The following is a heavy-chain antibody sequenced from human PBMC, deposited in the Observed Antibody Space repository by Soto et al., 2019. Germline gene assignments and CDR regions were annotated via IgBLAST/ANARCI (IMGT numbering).Heavy chain of an antibody. J-gene: IGHJ4*02. V-gene: IGHV4-34*01. D-gene: IGHD4-17*01. CDR1: GGSFSGYY. CDR3: ARRSDGDYGSIDY. Sequence: SETLSLTCAVYGGSFSGYYWSWIRQPPGKGLEWIGEINHSGSTNYNPSLKGRVTISVDTSKNQFSLKLSSVTAADTAVYYCARRSDGDYGSIDYWGQGTLVTVSS. CDR2: INHSGST.